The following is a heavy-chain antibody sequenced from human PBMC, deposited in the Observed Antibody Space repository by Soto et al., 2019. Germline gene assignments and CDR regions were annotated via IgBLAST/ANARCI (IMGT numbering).Heavy chain of an antibody. CDR1: GGSISGDYY. Sequence: QVRLHESGPGLVKPSQTLSLTCSVSGGSISGDYYWSWIRQSPEKGLEWIGYIYYSGSSYSNPALQGPISMSLNTSKNQFSLKLRLVTAADTAVNYWARGGARWPRYFDSWGQGTLVALPS. V-gene: IGHV4-30-4*08. CDR3: ARGGARWPRYFDS. J-gene: IGHJ4*02. D-gene: IGHD2-15*01. CDR2: IYYSGSS.